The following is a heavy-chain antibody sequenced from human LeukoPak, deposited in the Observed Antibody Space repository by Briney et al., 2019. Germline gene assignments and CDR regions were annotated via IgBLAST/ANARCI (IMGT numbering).Heavy chain of an antibody. J-gene: IGHJ3*02. CDR3: ATSSRSSDYYWSAFNI. CDR2: IKRKSDGGTT. D-gene: IGHD3-22*01. CDR1: GFTFSDAW. Sequence: GGSLRLSCAASGFTFSDAWMTWVRQAPGKGLEWVGRIKRKSDGGTTDYIAPVKDRFSISRDDSQNTLYLQMNSLKTEDTAVCYCATSSRSSDYYWSAFNIWGQGTMVIVSS. V-gene: IGHV3-15*01.